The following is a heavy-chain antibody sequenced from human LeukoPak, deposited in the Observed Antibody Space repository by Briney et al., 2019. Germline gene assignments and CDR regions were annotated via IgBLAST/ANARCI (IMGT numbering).Heavy chain of an antibody. CDR3: ARDLNREMAPGY. J-gene: IGHJ4*02. D-gene: IGHD5-24*01. V-gene: IGHV4-30-4*08. Sequence: PSQTLSLTCNVSGGSISSGGYYWSWIRQPPGKGLEWIGYIYYSGSTYYNPSLKSRVTISVDTSKNQFSLKLSSVTAADTAVYYCARDLNREMAPGYWGQGTLVTVSS. CDR1: GGSISSGGYY. CDR2: IYYSGST.